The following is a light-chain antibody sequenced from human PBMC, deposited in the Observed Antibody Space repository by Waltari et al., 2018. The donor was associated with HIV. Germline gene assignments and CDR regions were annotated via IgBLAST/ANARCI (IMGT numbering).Light chain of an antibody. V-gene: IGKV3-11*01. CDR3: QQRTNWPPYS. CDR2: DAS. CDR1: QSVGSY. Sequence: EIVLTQSPATLSLSPGERATLSCRASQSVGSYLAWYQQKPGQAPRLLIYDASNRATGIPARFSGSGSGTDFTLTISSLEPEDFAVYYCQQRTNWPPYSFGQGTSWRSN. J-gene: IGKJ2*03.